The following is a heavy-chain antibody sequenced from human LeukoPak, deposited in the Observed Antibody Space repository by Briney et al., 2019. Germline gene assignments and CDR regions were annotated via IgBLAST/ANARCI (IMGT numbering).Heavy chain of an antibody. CDR2: PSANGVST. D-gene: IGHD5-18*01. CDR1: GFAFNTYA. J-gene: IGHJ4*02. V-gene: IGHV3-23*01. CDR3: AKDKSYGLDY. Sequence: GGSLRLSCAASGFAFNTYAMSWVRQAPGKGLEWVSAPSANGVSTYYADSVKGRFTISRDNPKNTLYLQMSKLRAEDTAIYYCAKDKSYGLDYWGQGTLVTVSS.